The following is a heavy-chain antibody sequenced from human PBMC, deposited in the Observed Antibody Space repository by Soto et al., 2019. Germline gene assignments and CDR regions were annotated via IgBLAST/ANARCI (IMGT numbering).Heavy chain of an antibody. V-gene: IGHV3-15*01. CDR2: IKSKTDGGTT. J-gene: IGHJ4*02. D-gene: IGHD3-10*01. Sequence: GGSLRLSCAASGFTFSNAWMSWVRQAPGKGLEWVGRIKSKTDGGTTDYAAPVIGRFTISRDDSKNTLYLQMNSLKTEDTAVYYCTTGITMVRGILSYWGQGTLVTVSS. CDR1: GFTFSNAW. CDR3: TTGITMVRGILSY.